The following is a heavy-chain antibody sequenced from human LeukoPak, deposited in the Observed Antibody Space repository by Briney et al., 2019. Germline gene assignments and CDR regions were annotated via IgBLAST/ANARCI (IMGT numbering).Heavy chain of an antibody. CDR3: ARGYYYRK. CDR2: IYADGSS. CDR1: GGSVGSDNSY. D-gene: IGHD3-10*01. Sequence: SETLSLTCTVSGGSVGSDNSYWNWIRQPAGKALEWIGRIYADGSSNYNPSLKSRVTILVDTSKNQFSLRLSSMTAADTAVYYCARGYYYRKWALGTLVTVSS. V-gene: IGHV4-61*02. J-gene: IGHJ4*02.